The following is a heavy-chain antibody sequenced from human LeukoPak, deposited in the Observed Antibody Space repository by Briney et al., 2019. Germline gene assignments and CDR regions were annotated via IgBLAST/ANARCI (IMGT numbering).Heavy chain of an antibody. J-gene: IGHJ3*01. D-gene: IGHD3-22*01. CDR3: VGDPPNSGYAFQV. V-gene: IGHV3-23*01. Sequence: GGSLRLSCAATGFTFSSYAMSWVRQAPGKGLEWVSAISGSGGSTYYADSVKGRFTISRDNSKNMVYLQMNSLRAEDTALYYCVGDPPNSGYAFQVWGHGTVVTVSS. CDR2: ISGSGGST. CDR1: GFTFSSYA.